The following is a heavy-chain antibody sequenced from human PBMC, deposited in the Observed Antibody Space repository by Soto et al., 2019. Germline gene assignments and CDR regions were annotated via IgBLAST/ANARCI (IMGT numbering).Heavy chain of an antibody. Sequence: QVQLMQSGAEVKKPGSSVKVSCKSSGGSFTSYALTWLRQAPGQGLEWMGGIIPIFGTSNYAQNFLARLSITADESTRTAYMELTSLTAEDTAVYFCARGWVLDFGDRNYVDYWGQRTLVTVSS. CDR1: GGSFTSYA. J-gene: IGHJ4*02. D-gene: IGHD4-17*01. CDR2: IIPIFGTS. V-gene: IGHV1-69*12. CDR3: ARGWVLDFGDRNYVDY.